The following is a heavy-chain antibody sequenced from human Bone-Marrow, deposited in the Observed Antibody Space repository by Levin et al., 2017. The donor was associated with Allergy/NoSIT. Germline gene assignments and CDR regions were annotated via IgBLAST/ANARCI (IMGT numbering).Heavy chain of an antibody. CDR1: GFTFSNYP. D-gene: IGHD6-13*01. CDR2: IGASSGTT. CDR3: ARHLLAAGREYDY. J-gene: IGHJ4*02. V-gene: IGHV3-23*01. Sequence: PGGSLRLSCTASGFTFSNYPMSWVRQTPGKGLEWISAIGASSGTTYYTDSVKGRFTISKDYSNNILYLQMNSLRAEDTAVHCCARHLLAAGREYDYWGQGALVTVSS.